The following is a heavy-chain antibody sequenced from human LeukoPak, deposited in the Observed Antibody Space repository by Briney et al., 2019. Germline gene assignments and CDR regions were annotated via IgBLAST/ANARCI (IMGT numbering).Heavy chain of an antibody. CDR1: GFTFSNYG. CDR3: ARKGWYSDL. J-gene: IGHJ2*01. Sequence: GGSLRLSCATSGFTFSNYGMHWVRQAPGKGLEWVASINQDGSQKYYVESLKGRFTISRDNAKNSHYLQMNSLRAEDTAVYYCARKGWYSDLWGRGTLVSVSS. CDR2: INQDGSQK. V-gene: IGHV3-7*01.